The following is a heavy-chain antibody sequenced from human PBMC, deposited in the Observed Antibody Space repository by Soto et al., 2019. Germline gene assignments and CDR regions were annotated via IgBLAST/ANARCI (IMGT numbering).Heavy chain of an antibody. CDR3: ARYYGSGSYQNRNFDY. CDR1: GGSISRGGYY. Sequence: PSETLSLTCTVSGGSISRGGYYWSWIRQHPGKGLEWIGYIYYSGSTYYNPSLKSRVTISVDTSKNQFSLKLSSVTAADTAVYYCARYYGSGSYQNRNFDYRGQVTLFTVS. D-gene: IGHD3-10*01. CDR2: IYYSGST. V-gene: IGHV4-31*03. J-gene: IGHJ4*02.